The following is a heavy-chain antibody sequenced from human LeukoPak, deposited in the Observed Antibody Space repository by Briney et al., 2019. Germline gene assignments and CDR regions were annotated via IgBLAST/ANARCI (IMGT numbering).Heavy chain of an antibody. V-gene: IGHV4-59*12. D-gene: IGHD3-10*01. Sequence: PSETLSLTCTVSRGSIRTYYWSWIRQSPGKGLEWIGYIYDSGTTKYNPSLKSRVTISVDASKNQFSLKLSSVTAADTAVYYCASYYYGSGSYYKRQGYFDYWGQGTLVTVSS. J-gene: IGHJ4*02. CDR3: ASYYYGSGSYYKRQGYFDY. CDR1: RGSIRTYY. CDR2: IYDSGTT.